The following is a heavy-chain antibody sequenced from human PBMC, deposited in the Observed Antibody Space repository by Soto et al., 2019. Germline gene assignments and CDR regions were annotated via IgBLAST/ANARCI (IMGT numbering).Heavy chain of an antibody. CDR2: IYPGDSDT. CDR1: GYTFTNYW. J-gene: IGHJ6*02. CDR3: AASIFYYGMDV. Sequence: HGESLKISCNGSGYTFTNYWIGWVRQMPGKGLEWMGIIYPGDSDTKYNPSFQGQVTISADKSITTTYLQWSSLKASDTAIYYCAASIFYYGMDVWGQGTTVTVSS. V-gene: IGHV5-51*01.